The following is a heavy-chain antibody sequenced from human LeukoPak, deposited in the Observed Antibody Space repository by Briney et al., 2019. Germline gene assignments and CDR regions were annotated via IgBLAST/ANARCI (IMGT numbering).Heavy chain of an antibody. CDR1: GGPFSGYY. J-gene: IGHJ4*02. CDR2: INHSGST. D-gene: IGHD3-10*01. CDR3: ARVFSSYYGSGEFGYADY. Sequence: SEPLSLICAVYGGPFSGYYWSWIRQPPGKALEWIGEINHSGSTNYNPPLKSRVTISIDTSKNHFSLKLSSVTAADTAVYYCARVFSSYYGSGEFGYADYWGQGTLVTVSS. V-gene: IGHV4-34*01.